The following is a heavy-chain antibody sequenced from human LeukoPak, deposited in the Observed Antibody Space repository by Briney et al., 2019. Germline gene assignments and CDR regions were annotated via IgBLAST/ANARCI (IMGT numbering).Heavy chain of an antibody. D-gene: IGHD3-3*01. Sequence: SETLSLTCTVSGGSISSSSYYWGWIRQPPGKGLEWIGSIYYSESTYYNPSLKSRVTISVDTSKNQFSLKLSSVTAADTAVYYCARHKSTIFGAVFRTTNWFDPWGQGTLVTVSS. J-gene: IGHJ5*02. CDR3: ARHKSTIFGAVFRTTNWFDP. CDR1: GGSISSSSYY. V-gene: IGHV4-39*01. CDR2: IYYSEST.